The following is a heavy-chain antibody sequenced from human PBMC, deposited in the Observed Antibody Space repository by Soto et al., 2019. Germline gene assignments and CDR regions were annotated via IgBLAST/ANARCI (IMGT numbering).Heavy chain of an antibody. CDR2: ISYDGSSK. Sequence: GGSLRLSCAASRFTFSRSPMHWVRQAPGKGLEWVAVISYDGSSKFYADSVKGRFTISRDNSKNTLYLQMSGLRADDSAVYYCESGGGSGWTLHYFDYWGQGTLVTVSS. V-gene: IGHV3-30-3*01. CDR3: ESGGGSGWTLHYFDY. J-gene: IGHJ4*02. CDR1: RFTFSRSP. D-gene: IGHD6-19*01.